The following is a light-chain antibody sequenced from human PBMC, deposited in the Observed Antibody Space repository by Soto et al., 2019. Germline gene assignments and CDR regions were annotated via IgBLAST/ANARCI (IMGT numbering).Light chain of an antibody. CDR1: QTVRNNY. CDR3: QQYGKLPRT. J-gene: IGKJ1*01. V-gene: IGKV3-20*01. CDR2: DAS. Sequence: EFVLTQSPGTRSLSPGERATLSCRASQTVRNNYLAWYQQKPGQAPRLLIYDASSRATGIPDRFSGGGSGTDFTLTISRLEPEDFAVYYCQQYGKLPRTFGQGTKVDIK.